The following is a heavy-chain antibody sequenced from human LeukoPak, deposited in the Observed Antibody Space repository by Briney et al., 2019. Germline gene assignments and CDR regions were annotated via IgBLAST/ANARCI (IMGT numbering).Heavy chain of an antibody. J-gene: IGHJ5*02. V-gene: IGHV4-39*07. D-gene: IGHD3-9*01. CDR2: IYYSGST. CDR3: ARAIKRRYFDILNWFDP. Sequence: SETLSLTCTVSGGSISSSSYYWGWIRQPPGKGLEWIGSIYYSGSTYYNPSLKSRVTISVDTSKNQFSLKLSSVTAADTAVYYCARAIKRRYFDILNWFDPWGQGTLVTVSS. CDR1: GGSISSSSYY.